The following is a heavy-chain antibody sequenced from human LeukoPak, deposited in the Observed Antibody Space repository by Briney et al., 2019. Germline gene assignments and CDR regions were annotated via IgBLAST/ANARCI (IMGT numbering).Heavy chain of an antibody. Sequence: GGSLRLSCAASGFSFSGYWMSWVRQAPGKGLEWVAIIKSDGSEKFYVDSVKGRFTISRDNAENSLYLQMNSLRVEDTALYYCARSTLYAFDIWGQGTMVSVSS. CDR3: ARSTLYAFDI. J-gene: IGHJ3*02. CDR2: IKSDGSEK. D-gene: IGHD3-16*02. CDR1: GFSFSGYW. V-gene: IGHV3-7*04.